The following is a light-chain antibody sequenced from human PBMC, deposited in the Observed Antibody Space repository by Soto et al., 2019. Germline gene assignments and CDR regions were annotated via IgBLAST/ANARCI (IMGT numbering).Light chain of an antibody. CDR1: QSLSSN. J-gene: IGKJ5*01. CDR3: QQYADSPLT. V-gene: IGKV3-15*01. Sequence: EIVMTQSPATLSLSPGERASLSCRASQSLSSNLAWYQQKPGQAPRLLIYGASTRATDIPVRFSAGGSGTEFTLTISSLQSEDFAVYYCQQYADSPLTFGGGTRLEIK. CDR2: GAS.